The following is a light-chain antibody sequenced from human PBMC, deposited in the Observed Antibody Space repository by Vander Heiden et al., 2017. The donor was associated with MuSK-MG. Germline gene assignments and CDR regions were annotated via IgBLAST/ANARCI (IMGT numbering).Light chain of an antibody. CDR1: QSISSY. J-gene: IGKJ1*01. CDR3: QQSYSTPLCA. V-gene: IGKV1-39*01. Sequence: DHKTNPSPSSLSASVGDRVTITCRASQSISSYLNWYQQKPGKAPKLLIYAASSLQSGVPSRFSGSGSGTDFTLTISSLQPEDFATYYCQQSYSTPLCAFGQGTKVEIK. CDR2: AAS.